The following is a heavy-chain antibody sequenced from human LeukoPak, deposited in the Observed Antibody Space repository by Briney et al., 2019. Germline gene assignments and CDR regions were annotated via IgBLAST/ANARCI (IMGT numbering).Heavy chain of an antibody. J-gene: IGHJ4*02. D-gene: IGHD6-13*01. CDR2: ISYDGSNK. V-gene: IGHV3-30*18. Sequence: GGSLRLSCAASGFTFSSYGMHWVRQAPGKGLEWVAVISYDGSNKYYADSVKGRFTISRDNSRNTLCLQMNSLRAEDTAVYYCAKGYSSSWDFDYWGQGTLVTVSS. CDR3: AKGYSSSWDFDY. CDR1: GFTFSSYG.